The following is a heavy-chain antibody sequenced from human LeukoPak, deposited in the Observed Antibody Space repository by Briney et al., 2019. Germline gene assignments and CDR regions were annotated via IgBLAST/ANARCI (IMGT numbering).Heavy chain of an antibody. CDR1: GFTFSSYA. V-gene: IGHV3-30-3*01. CDR2: ISYDGSNK. D-gene: IGHD2-21*01. CDR3: ARTICTYCGGELDY. J-gene: IGHJ4*02. Sequence: GGSLRLSCAASGFTFSSYAMSWVRQAPGKGLEWVAVISYDGSNKYYADSVKGRFTISRDNSKNTLYLQMNSLRAEDTAVYYCARTICTYCGGELDYWGQGTLVTVSS.